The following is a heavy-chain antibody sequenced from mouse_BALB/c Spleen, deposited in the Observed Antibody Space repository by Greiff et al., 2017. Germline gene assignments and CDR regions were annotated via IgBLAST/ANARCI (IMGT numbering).Heavy chain of an antibody. CDR1: GFTFSSFG. V-gene: IGHV5-17*02. Sequence: EVKLVESGGGLVQPVGSRKLSCAASGFTFSSFGMNWVRQAPEKGLEWVAYISSGSSTIYYADTVKGRFTISRDNPKNTLFLQMTSLRSEDTAMYYCARGGYGNPYFDYWGQGTTLTVSS. CDR3: ARGGYGNPYFDY. D-gene: IGHD2-10*02. CDR2: ISSGSSTI. J-gene: IGHJ2*01.